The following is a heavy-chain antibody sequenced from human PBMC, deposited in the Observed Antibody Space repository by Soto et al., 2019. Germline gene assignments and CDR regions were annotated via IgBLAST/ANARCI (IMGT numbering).Heavy chain of an antibody. CDR3: ARDKRDLRFLEWSYYFEF. CDR2: ISYDGSNK. V-gene: IGHV3-30-3*01. J-gene: IGHJ4*02. CDR1: GFTFSSYA. D-gene: IGHD3-3*01. Sequence: QVQLVESGGGVVQPGRSLRLSCAASGFTFSSYAMHLARQAPGKGLEWVAVISYDGSNKYYADSVKGRFTISRDNYKNTLYLQMNSLRAEYTAVYYCARDKRDLRFLEWSYYFEFWGQGTLVTVSS.